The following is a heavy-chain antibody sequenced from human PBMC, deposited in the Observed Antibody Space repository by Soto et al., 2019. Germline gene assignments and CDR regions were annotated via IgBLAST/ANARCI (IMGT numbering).Heavy chain of an antibody. CDR3: ARALGYSGYAGMDV. J-gene: IGHJ6*02. V-gene: IGHV1-18*01. CDR2: ISPDNGNT. CDR1: GYTFTIYG. Sequence: QVQLVQSGGEVMKPGASVQVSCKASGYTFTIYGINWVRQAPGQGLEWMGWISPDNGNTNYAQKLQGRVTMTTDTSTSTAYMELRSLRSDDTAVYYCARALGYSGYAGMDVWGQGTTVTVSS. D-gene: IGHD5-12*01.